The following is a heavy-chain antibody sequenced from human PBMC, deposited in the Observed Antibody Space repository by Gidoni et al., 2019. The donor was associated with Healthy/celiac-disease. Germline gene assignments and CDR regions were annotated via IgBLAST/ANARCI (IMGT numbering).Heavy chain of an antibody. V-gene: IGHV4-34*01. CDR2: INHSGST. CDR3: ARGMGTQYQLLD. J-gene: IGHJ4*02. Sequence: QVQLQQWCAGLLKPSETLSLTCAVYGGSFSGYYWSWIRQPPGKGLEWIGEINHSGSTNYNPSLKRRVTISVDTAKNQFSLKLSSVTAADTAVYYCARGMGTQYQLLDWGQGTLVTVSS. CDR1: GGSFSGYY. D-gene: IGHD2-2*01.